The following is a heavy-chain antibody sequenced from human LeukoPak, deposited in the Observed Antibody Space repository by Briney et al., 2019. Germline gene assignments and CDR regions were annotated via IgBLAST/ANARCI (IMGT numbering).Heavy chain of an antibody. CDR1: GGSISSSNW. Sequence: SETLSLTWVVSGGSISSSNWWSWVRQPQGKGLEWIGEIYHSGSTNYNPSRESRVSISLDKSKNQFSLRVTSVTAADTAVYYCARDLRRVGATKYFDSWGQGTLVTVSS. V-gene: IGHV4-4*02. CDR3: ARDLRRVGATKYFDS. CDR2: IYHSGST. J-gene: IGHJ4*02. D-gene: IGHD1-26*01.